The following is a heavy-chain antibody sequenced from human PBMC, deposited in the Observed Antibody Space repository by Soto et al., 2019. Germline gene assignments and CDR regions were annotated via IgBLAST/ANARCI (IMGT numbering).Heavy chain of an antibody. J-gene: IGHJ4*02. CDR1: GFTFSNYA. V-gene: IGHV3-23*01. CDR2: ISSGGGSP. D-gene: IGHD1-26*01. CDR3: AKGGGRIVPRHFDN. Sequence: GGSLRLSCAASGFTFSNYAMSWVRPAPGKGLEWVSGISSGGGSPYNADSVKGRFSISRDNSKSTLYLQMNSLRAEDTAVYYGAKGGGRIVPRHFDNWGQGILVTVSS.